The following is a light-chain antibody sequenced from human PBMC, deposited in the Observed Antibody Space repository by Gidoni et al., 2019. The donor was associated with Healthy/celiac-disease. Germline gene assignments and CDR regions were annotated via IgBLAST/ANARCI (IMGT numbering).Light chain of an antibody. V-gene: IGLV3-1*01. CDR2: QDS. J-gene: IGLJ2*01. CDR3: QAWDSIVV. CDR1: KLGEKY. Sequence: SSELPPPPSVSVSPGQTASITCAGDKLGEKYACWYQQKPGQSPVLVIYQDSKRPSGIPERFSGSNSGNTATLTISGTQAMDEADYYCQAWDSIVVFGGGTKLTVL.